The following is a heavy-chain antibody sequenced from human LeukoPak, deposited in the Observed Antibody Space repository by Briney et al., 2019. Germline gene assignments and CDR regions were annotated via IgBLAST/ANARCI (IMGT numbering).Heavy chain of an antibody. CDR2: ISGSGGST. J-gene: IGHJ4*02. V-gene: IGHV3-23*01. CDR3: AKEKDYGGYDY. D-gene: IGHD4-23*01. Sequence: GGTLRLSCAASGYTFSSYAMSCGRQAPGKGLEWVSAISGSGGSTYYEDSVKGRFTISRDNSKNTLYLQMNSLRAEDTSGYYCAKEKDYGGYDYWGQGTLVTVSS. CDR1: GYTFSSYA.